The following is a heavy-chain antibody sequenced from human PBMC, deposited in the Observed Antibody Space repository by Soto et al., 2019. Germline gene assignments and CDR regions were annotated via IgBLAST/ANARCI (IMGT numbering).Heavy chain of an antibody. CDR1: GYTFTSYA. Sequence: QVQLVQSGAEVKKPGASVKVSCKASGYTFTSYAMHWVRQAPGQRLEWMGWINAGNGNTKYAQKFQGRVTITRDTSASTGQMELSSVRSEGTALYDCARSQWGGYCSCTSCYSGGGRGGTWFDPWGQGTLVTVSS. CDR3: ARSQWGGYCSCTSCYSGGGRGGTWFDP. CDR2: INAGNGNT. J-gene: IGHJ5*02. V-gene: IGHV1-3*01. D-gene: IGHD2-2*03.